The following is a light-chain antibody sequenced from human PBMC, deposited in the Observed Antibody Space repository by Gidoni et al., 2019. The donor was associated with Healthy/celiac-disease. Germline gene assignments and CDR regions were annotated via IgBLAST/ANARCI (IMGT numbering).Light chain of an antibody. J-gene: IGKJ1*01. CDR3: QQRSSWPRT. CDR1: QSISSS. CDR2: DAS. V-gene: IGKV3-11*01. Sequence: EIVLTQSPATLSVAPGEKATLSCRASQSISSSLAWYQQKAGQTPRLLIYDASNRATGIPARFSGSGSGTEFTITISSLEPEDFAVYYCQQRSSWPRTFGQGTKVEVK.